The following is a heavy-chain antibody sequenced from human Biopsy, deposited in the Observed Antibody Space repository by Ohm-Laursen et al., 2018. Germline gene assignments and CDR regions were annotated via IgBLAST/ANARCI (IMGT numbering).Heavy chain of an antibody. CDR2: IYPNSGDT. CDR3: ARDLLEWSLPS. Sequence: ASVKVSCKASGDAFLGYYLHWVRQVPGQGLEWMGSIYPNSGDTDFAQKFQGRVSMTRDTSVSTAYLELSSLRSDDTAIYYCARDLLEWSLPSWGQGTLVTVSS. D-gene: IGHD3-3*01. J-gene: IGHJ4*02. V-gene: IGHV1-2*02. CDR1: GDAFLGYY.